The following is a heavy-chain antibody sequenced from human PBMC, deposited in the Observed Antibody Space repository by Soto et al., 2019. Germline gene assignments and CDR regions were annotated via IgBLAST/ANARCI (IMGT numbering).Heavy chain of an antibody. CDR3: ARVRHCTGGFCYRFDD. CDR2: IYYTGST. CDR1: GGSMTYYY. Sequence: PSETLSLTCAVSGGSMTYYYWTWLRQPPGKRLEWIGNIYYTGSTNYNPSLKSRVTISVDTSKNQFSLRLSSVTAADTAVYYCARVRHCTGGFCYRFDDWGQGNLVAVSS. V-gene: IGHV4-59*01. J-gene: IGHJ4*02. D-gene: IGHD2-8*02.